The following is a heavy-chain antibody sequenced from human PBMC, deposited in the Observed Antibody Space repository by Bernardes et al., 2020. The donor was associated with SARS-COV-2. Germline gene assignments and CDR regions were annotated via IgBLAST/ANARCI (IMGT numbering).Heavy chain of an antibody. J-gene: IGHJ4*02. Sequence: SETLSLTCAVYGGSFSGYYWSWIRQPPGKGLEWIGEIKHSGSTNYNPSLKSRVTISVDTSKNQFSRKLSSVTAADTAVYYCARGPSILEWLLFGKYYFDYWGQGTLVTVSS. CDR3: ARGPSILEWLLFGKYYFDY. CDR2: IKHSGST. V-gene: IGHV4-34*01. D-gene: IGHD3-3*01. CDR1: GGSFSGYY.